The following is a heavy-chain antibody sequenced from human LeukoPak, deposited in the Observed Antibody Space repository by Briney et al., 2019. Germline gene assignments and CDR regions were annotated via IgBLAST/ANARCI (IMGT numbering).Heavy chain of an antibody. J-gene: IGHJ4*02. Sequence: GRSLRLSCAASGFTFSSYAMHWVRQAPGKGLEWVAVISYDGSNKYYADSVKGRFTISRDNSKNTLYLQMNSLRAEDTAVYYCARDTVVTPVDYWGQGTLVTVSS. CDR1: GFTFSSYA. CDR2: ISYDGSNK. V-gene: IGHV3-30-3*01. CDR3: ARDTVVTPVDY. D-gene: IGHD4-23*01.